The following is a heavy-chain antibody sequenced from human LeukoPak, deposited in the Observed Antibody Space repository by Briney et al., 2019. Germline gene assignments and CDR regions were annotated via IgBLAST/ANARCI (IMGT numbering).Heavy chain of an antibody. Sequence: PSETLSLTCSVSGGSISSGAYYWSWIRQHPGKGLEWIGYIYYSGSTYYNPSLKSRVTISVVTSKNQFSLKLSSVTAADTAVYYCARDRRDGYRNYYYYGMDVWGQGTTVTVSS. J-gene: IGHJ6*02. CDR1: GGSISSGAYY. CDR3: ARDRRDGYRNYYYYGMDV. V-gene: IGHV4-31*03. CDR2: IYYSGST. D-gene: IGHD5-24*01.